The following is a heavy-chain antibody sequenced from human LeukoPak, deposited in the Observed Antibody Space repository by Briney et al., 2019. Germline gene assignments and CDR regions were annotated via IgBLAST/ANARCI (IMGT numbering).Heavy chain of an antibody. V-gene: IGHV4-38-2*02. CDR3: ASRSGWYFYYFDY. Sequence: SETLSLTCTVSGYSISSGSYWGWIRQPPGKGLEWIGSTHHSGTTYYNPSLKSRVTISIDTSKNQFSLMLSSVTAADTAVYYCASRSGWYFYYFDYWGQGTLVTVSS. J-gene: IGHJ4*02. D-gene: IGHD6-19*01. CDR2: THHSGTT. CDR1: GYSISSGSY.